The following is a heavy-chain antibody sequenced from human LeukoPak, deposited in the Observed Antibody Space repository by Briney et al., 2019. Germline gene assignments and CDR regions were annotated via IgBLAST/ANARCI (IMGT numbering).Heavy chain of an antibody. Sequence: SETLSLTCTVSGGSISSSSYYWGWIRQPPGKGLEWIGSIYYTGSTHYNPSLKSRVTISVDTSKNQFSLKLSSVTAADTAVYYCARHVGVHYYDSSGYYAGWFDPWGQGTLVTVSS. CDR3: ARHVGVHYYDSSGYYAGWFDP. CDR2: IYYTGST. V-gene: IGHV4-39*01. D-gene: IGHD3-22*01. CDR1: GGSISSSSYY. J-gene: IGHJ5*02.